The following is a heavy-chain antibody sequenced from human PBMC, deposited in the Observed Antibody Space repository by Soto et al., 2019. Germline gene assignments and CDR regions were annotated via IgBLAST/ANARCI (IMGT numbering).Heavy chain of an antibody. CDR3: AKVGMSSSWYGYFDY. V-gene: IGHV3-9*01. CDR2: ISWNSGSI. D-gene: IGHD6-13*01. Sequence: DVQLVESGGGLVQPGRSLRLSCAASGFTFDDYAMHWVRQAPGKGLEWVSGISWNSGSIGYADSVKGRFTISRDNAKNSLYLQMNSLRAEDTALYYCAKVGMSSSWYGYFDYWGQGTLVTVSS. CDR1: GFTFDDYA. J-gene: IGHJ4*02.